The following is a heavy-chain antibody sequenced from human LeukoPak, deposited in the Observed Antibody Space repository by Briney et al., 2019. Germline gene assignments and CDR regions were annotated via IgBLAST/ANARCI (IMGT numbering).Heavy chain of an antibody. V-gene: IGHV3-23*01. CDR1: GFTFSSYA. Sequence: GGSLRLSCAASGFTFSSYAMSWVRQAPGKGLEWVSAISGSGGSTYYADSVKGRFTISRDNAKNSLYLQMNSLRAEDTAVYYCARGLYDFWSGYSYYFDYWGQGTLVTVSS. CDR2: ISGSGGST. CDR3: ARGLYDFWSGYSYYFDY. D-gene: IGHD3-3*01. J-gene: IGHJ4*02.